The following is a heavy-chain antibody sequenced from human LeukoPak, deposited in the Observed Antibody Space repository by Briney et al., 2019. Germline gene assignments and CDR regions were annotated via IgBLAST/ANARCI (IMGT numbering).Heavy chain of an antibody. Sequence: GESLKISCKGSGYTFTGYYMHWVRQAPGQGLEWMGRINPNSGGTNYAQKFQGRVTMTRDTSISTAYMELSRLRSDDTAVYYCARGDANNYYDSSGYYGGIDYWGQGTLVTVSS. J-gene: IGHJ4*02. V-gene: IGHV1-2*06. CDR1: GYTFTGYY. CDR2: INPNSGGT. D-gene: IGHD3-22*01. CDR3: ARGDANNYYDSSGYYGGIDY.